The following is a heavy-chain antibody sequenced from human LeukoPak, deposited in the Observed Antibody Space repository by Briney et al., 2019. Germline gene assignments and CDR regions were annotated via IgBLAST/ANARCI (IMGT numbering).Heavy chain of an antibody. CDR2: IYYSGST. V-gene: IGHV4-59*01. D-gene: IGHD1-26*01. CDR3: ARSLITRGSYDY. CDR1: GGSISSYY. J-gene: IGHJ4*02. Sequence: SETLSLTCTVSGGSISSYYWSWIRQPPGKGLEWIGYIYYSGSTNYNPSLKSRVTISVDTSKNQFSLKLSSVTAADTAVYYCARSLITRGSYDYWGQGTLVTVSS.